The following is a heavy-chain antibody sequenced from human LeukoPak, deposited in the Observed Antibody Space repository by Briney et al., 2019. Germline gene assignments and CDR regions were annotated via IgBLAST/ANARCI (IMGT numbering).Heavy chain of an antibody. D-gene: IGHD3-10*01. CDR1: GYSFTGCW. CDR3: ARRISDAFDI. CDR2: IFPSDSDS. J-gene: IGHJ3*02. Sequence: PGESLKISCEASGYSFTGCWIGWVRQMPGKGLEWMGIIFPSDSDSTYSPSFQGQVTISVDKSISTAYLQWNILKASDTAMYYCARRISDAFDIWGQGTMVTVSS. V-gene: IGHV5-51*01.